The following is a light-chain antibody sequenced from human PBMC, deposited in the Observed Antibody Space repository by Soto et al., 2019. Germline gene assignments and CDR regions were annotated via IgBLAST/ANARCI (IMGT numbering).Light chain of an antibody. V-gene: IGLV1-40*01. CDR3: QSYDSSLSGSV. CDR2: GNS. Sequence: QSVLTQPPSVSGAPGQRVTISGTGSSSNIGAGYDVHWYQQLPGTAPKLLIYGNSKRPSGVPHRFSGSKSGTSASLAITGLQAEDEADYYCQSYDSSLSGSVFGGGTQLNVL. J-gene: IGLJ2*01. CDR1: SSNIGAGYD.